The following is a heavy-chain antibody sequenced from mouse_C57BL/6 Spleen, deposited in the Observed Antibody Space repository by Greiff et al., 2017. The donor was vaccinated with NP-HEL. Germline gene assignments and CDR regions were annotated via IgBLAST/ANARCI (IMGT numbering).Heavy chain of an antibody. Sequence: VQLQQPGAELVRPGTSVKLSCKASGYTFTSYWMHWVKQRPGQGLEWIGVIDPSDSYTNYNQKFKGKATLTVDTSSSTAYMQLSSLTSEDSAVYYGARRAVVAVDYWGQGTTLTVSS. D-gene: IGHD1-1*01. CDR2: IDPSDSYT. CDR1: GYTFTSYW. V-gene: IGHV1-59*01. CDR3: ARRAVVAVDY. J-gene: IGHJ2*01.